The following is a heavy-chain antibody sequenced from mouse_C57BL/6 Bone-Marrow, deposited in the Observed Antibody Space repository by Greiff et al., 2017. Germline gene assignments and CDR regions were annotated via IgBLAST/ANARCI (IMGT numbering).Heavy chain of an antibody. D-gene: IGHD2-5*01. CDR3: ARRVTYYYAMDY. Sequence: EVKVVESGGGLVKPGGSLKLSCAASGFTFSDYGMHWVRQAPEKGLEWVAYISSGSSTIYYADTVKGRFTISRDNAKNTLFLQMTSLRSEDTAMYYCARRVTYYYAMDYWGQGTSVTVSS. J-gene: IGHJ4*01. V-gene: IGHV5-17*01. CDR1: GFTFSDYG. CDR2: ISSGSSTI.